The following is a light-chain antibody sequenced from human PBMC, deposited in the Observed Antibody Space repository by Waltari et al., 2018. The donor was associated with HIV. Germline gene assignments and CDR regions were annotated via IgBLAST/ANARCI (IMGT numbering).Light chain of an antibody. Sequence: EIVLTQSPSTLSLSPGERATLSCRASQSVHRGFLAWYQQRPGQAPRLLIYDASSRATGIPDRFSGSGSGTDFTLTISRLEPEDLAVYYCQQYGDSKTFGQGTKVEIK. J-gene: IGKJ1*01. CDR3: QQYGDSKT. V-gene: IGKV3-20*01. CDR1: QSVHRGF. CDR2: DAS.